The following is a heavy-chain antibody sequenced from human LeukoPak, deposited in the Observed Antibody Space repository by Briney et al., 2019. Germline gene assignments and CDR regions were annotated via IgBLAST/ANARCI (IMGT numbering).Heavy chain of an antibody. J-gene: IGHJ4*02. D-gene: IGHD3-22*01. CDR2: IYYSGST. Sequence: PSETLSLTCTVSGGSISSYYWSWIRQPPGKGLEWIGYIYYSGSTNYNPSLKSRVTISVDTSKNQFSLKLSSVTAADTAVYYCATTDSSGHPVYFDYWGQGTLVTVSS. CDR1: GGSISSYY. V-gene: IGHV4-59*01. CDR3: ATTDSSGHPVYFDY.